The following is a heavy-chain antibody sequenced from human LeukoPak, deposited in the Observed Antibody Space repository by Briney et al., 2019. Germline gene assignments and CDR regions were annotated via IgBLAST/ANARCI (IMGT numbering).Heavy chain of an antibody. CDR2: INPSGGST. V-gene: IGHV1-46*01. CDR1: GYTFTSYY. Sequence: ASVKVSCKASGYTFTSYYIDWVRQAPGQGLEWMGVINPSGGSTRYAQKFQGRVTMTGDPSTRTVYMELSSLTSDDTAVYYCARGTTDDYWGQGTPVTVST. J-gene: IGHJ4*02. CDR3: ARGTTDDY. D-gene: IGHD1-1*01.